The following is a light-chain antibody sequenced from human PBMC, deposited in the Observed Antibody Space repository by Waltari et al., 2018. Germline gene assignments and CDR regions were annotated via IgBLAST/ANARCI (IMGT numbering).Light chain of an antibody. CDR3: SAYTYSSPFAWA. Sequence: QSALTQPASVSGAPGQSITLSCTGTSSDIGASYFVSWYQQHPGKPPKLILFDVNKSPSGICDGLSGSKSGNTASLTVSRVQTGDEADYFCSAYTYSSPFAWACGGGTKVTVL. J-gene: IGLJ3*02. CDR1: SSDIGASYF. V-gene: IGLV2-14*03. CDR2: DVN.